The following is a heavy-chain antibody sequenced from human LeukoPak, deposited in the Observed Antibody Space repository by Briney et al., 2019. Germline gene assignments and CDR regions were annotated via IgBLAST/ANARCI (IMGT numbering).Heavy chain of an antibody. Sequence: ASVKVSCKASGYTFTSYGISWVRQAPGQGLEWMGWISAYNGNTNYAQKLQGRVTMTTDTSTSTAYMELRSLSSDDTAVYYCESYYYDSSGFYRFQHWGQGTLVTVSS. CDR2: ISAYNGNT. CDR1: GYTFTSYG. CDR3: ESYYYDSSGFYRFQH. V-gene: IGHV1-18*01. D-gene: IGHD3-22*01. J-gene: IGHJ1*01.